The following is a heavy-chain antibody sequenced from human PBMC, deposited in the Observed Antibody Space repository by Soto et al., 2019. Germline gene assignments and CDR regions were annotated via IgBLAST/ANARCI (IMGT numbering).Heavy chain of an antibody. D-gene: IGHD5-12*01. Sequence: GASVKVSCKASGGTFSSYAISWVRQAPGQGLEWMGGIIPIFGTANYAQKFQGRVTITADESTSTAYMELSSLRSEDTAVYYCARGTIVATIPGEESYFDYWGQGTLVTVSS. CDR1: GGTFSSYA. CDR2: IIPIFGTA. V-gene: IGHV1-69*13. CDR3: ARGTIVATIPGEESYFDY. J-gene: IGHJ4*02.